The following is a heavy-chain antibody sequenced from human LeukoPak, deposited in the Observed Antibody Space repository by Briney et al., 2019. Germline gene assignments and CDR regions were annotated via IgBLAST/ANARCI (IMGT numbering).Heavy chain of an antibody. V-gene: IGHV1-3*01. CDR2: INAGNGNT. Sequence: ASVNVSCKASGYTFTSYAMHWVRQAPGQRLEWMGWINAGNGNTKYSQKFQGRVTITRDTSASTAYMELSSLRSEDTAVYYCARVQNGFLEWWYSFDYWGQGTLVTVSS. J-gene: IGHJ4*02. D-gene: IGHD3-3*01. CDR1: GYTFTSYA. CDR3: ARVQNGFLEWWYSFDY.